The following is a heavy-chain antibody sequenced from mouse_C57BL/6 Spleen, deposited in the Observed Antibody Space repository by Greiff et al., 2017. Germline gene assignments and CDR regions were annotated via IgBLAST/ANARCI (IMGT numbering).Heavy chain of an antibody. D-gene: IGHD1-1*01. CDR3: TRRSTTVGATGYYAMDY. Sequence: QVQLKESGAELVRPGASVTLSCKASGYTFTDYEMHWVKQTPVHGLEWIGAIDPETGGTAYNQKFKGKAILTADKSSSTAYMELRRLTSEDAAVDYWTRRSTTVGATGYYAMDYGGQGTSVTVSS. CDR1: GYTFTDYE. V-gene: IGHV1-15*01. CDR2: IDPETGGT. J-gene: IGHJ4*01.